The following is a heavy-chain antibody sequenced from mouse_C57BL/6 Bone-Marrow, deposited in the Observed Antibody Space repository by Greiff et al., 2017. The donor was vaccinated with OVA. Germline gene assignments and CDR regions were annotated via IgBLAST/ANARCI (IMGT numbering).Heavy chain of an antibody. CDR2: SRNKANDYTT. D-gene: IGHD1-1*01. CDR3: ARGSTVVATGELYWYFDD. V-gene: IGHV7-1*01. J-gene: IGHJ1*03. Sequence: EVQLVESGGGLVQSGRSLRLSCATSGFTFSDFYMEWVRHAPGKGLEWIAASRNKANDYTTEYSASVKGRFIVSRDTSQSILYLQMNALRAEDTAIYDWARGSTVVATGELYWYFDDWGTGTTVTVSS. CDR1: GFTFSDFY.